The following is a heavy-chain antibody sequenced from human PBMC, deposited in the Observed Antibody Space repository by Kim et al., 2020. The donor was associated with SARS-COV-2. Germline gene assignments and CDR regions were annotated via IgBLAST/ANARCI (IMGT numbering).Heavy chain of an antibody. J-gene: IGHJ4*02. CDR3: ASGDLYDSSCSNFDY. CDR1: GFTVSSNY. V-gene: IGHV3-53*01. CDR2: IYSGGST. D-gene: IGHD3-22*01. Sequence: GGSLRLSCAASGFTVSSNYMSWVRQAPGKGLEWVSVIYSGGSTYYADSVKGRFTISRDNSKNTLYLQMNSLRAEDTAVYYCASGDLYDSSCSNFDYWGQGTLVTVSS.